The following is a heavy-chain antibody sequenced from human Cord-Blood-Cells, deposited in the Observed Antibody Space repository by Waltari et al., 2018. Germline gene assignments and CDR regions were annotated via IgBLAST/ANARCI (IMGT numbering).Heavy chain of an antibody. D-gene: IGHD1-26*01. Sequence: QVQLVESGGGVVQPGRSLRLSCAASGFTFSSYGMHWVRQAPGKGLEWVAVISYYGSKKYYADAGKGRFTISRDNSKNTLYLQMNSLRAEDTAVYYCAKDEKEGPSGSDFDYWGQGTLVTVSS. J-gene: IGHJ4*02. CDR3: AKDEKEGPSGSDFDY. CDR2: ISYYGSKK. CDR1: GFTFSSYG. V-gene: IGHV3-30*18.